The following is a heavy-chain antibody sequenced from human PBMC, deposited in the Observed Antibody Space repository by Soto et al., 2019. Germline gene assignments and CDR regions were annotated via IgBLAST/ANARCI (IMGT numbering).Heavy chain of an antibody. CDR1: GGSISSYY. CDR2: IYTSGST. CDR3: TMTVTVVRGPLDYFDY. J-gene: IGHJ4*02. D-gene: IGHD3-10*01. Sequence: SETLSLTCSVSGGSISSYYWSWIRQSAGKGLEWIGRIYTSGSTNYNPSLKSRVTMSVDTSKNQFSLKMSSVTAADTAVYYCTMTVTVVRGPLDYFDYWGQGTLVTVSS. V-gene: IGHV4-4*07.